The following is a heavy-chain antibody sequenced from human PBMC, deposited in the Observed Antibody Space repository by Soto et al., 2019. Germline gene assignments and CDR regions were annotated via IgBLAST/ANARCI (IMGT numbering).Heavy chain of an antibody. V-gene: IGHV3-23*01. J-gene: IGHJ3*02. CDR1: GFTLINYA. CDR3: VRAGIAVAAYWGVFDI. CDR2: ISSSGGNT. D-gene: IGHD6-19*01. Sequence: GVFMRLSIAASGFTLINYAMSWVSKGPRKGLEWVSSISSSGGNTWSAASVKGRFTISRDISKNTLLLQMNSLRPEDTAVFYCVRAGIAVAAYWGVFDIWGQGTTVTVSS.